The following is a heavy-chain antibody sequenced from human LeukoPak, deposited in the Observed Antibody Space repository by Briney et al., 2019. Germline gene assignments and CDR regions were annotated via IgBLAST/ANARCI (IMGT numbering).Heavy chain of an antibody. Sequence: GGSLRLSCAASGFTFSSNAMAWVRQAPGKGLDWVGSISSSGGSTHYADSVKGRFTISRDNSKNTPYLQMNSLRAEDTAIFFCARTYGMDVWGQGTTVTVSS. CDR3: ARTYGMDV. J-gene: IGHJ6*02. CDR2: ISSSGGST. V-gene: IGHV3-23*01. D-gene: IGHD1-7*01. CDR1: GFTFSSNA.